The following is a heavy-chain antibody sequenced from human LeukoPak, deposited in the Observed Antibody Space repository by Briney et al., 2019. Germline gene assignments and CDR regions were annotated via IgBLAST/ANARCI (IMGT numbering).Heavy chain of an antibody. CDR1: GGSISSSSYY. J-gene: IGHJ6*03. D-gene: IGHD6-6*01. V-gene: IGHV4-39*07. Sequence: KPSETLSLTCTVSGGSISSSSYYWGWIRQPPGKGLEWIGSIYYSGSTNYNPSLKSRVTISVDTSKNQFSLKLSSVTAADTAVYYCARARSHHYYSSWGGYYYYYMDVWGKGTTVTVSS. CDR2: IYYSGST. CDR3: ARARSHHYYSSWGGYYYYYMDV.